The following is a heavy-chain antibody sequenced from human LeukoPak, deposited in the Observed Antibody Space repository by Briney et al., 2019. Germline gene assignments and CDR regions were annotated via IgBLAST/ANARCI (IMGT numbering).Heavy chain of an antibody. CDR3: ARDQWGPDV. CDR2: IKQDGSEK. J-gene: IGHJ6*04. V-gene: IGHV3-7*03. Sequence: GGSLRLSCAVSGFTLSPYWMTWVRQAPGKGLEWVANIKQDGSEKYYVDSVKGRFTISGDNAKNSLYLQMNSLRVEDTAVYYCARDQWGPDVWGKGTTVTVSS. CDR1: GFTLSPYW. D-gene: IGHD2-8*01.